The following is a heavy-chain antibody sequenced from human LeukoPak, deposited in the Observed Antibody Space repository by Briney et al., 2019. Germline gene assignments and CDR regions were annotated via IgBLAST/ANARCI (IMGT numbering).Heavy chain of an antibody. D-gene: IGHD3-10*01. CDR3: ARGVYGSGSYYNSYNWFDP. CDR2: IYYSGST. J-gene: IGHJ5*02. V-gene: IGHV4-39*07. CDR1: GGSISSSSYY. Sequence: SETLSLTCTVSGGSISSSSYYWGWIRQPPGKGLEWIGSIYYSGSTYYNPSLKSRVTISVDTSKNQFSLKLSSVTAADTAVYYCARGVYGSGSYYNSYNWFDPWGQGTLVTVSS.